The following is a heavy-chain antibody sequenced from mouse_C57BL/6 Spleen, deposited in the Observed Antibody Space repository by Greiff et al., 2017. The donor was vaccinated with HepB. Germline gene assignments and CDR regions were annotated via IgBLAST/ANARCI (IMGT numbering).Heavy chain of an antibody. J-gene: IGHJ4*01. V-gene: IGHV1-64*01. Sequence: QVQLQQPGAELVKPGASVKLSCKASGYTFTSYWMHWVKQRPGQGLEWIGMIHPNSGSTNYNEKFKSKATLTVDKSSSTAYMQLSSLTSEDSAIYDCARAYDYDAMDYWGQGTSVTVSS. CDR3: ARAYDYDAMDY. CDR2: IHPNSGST. D-gene: IGHD6-5*01. CDR1: GYTFTSYW.